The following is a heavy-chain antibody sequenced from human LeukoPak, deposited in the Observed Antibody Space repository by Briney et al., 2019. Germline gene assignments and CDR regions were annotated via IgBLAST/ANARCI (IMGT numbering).Heavy chain of an antibody. Sequence: ASVKVSCKASGYTFTSYDINWVRRATGQGLEWMGWMNPNSGNTGYAQKFQGRVTMTRNTSISTAYMELSSLRSEDTAVYYCARGVVVPAATNFDYWGQGTLVTVSS. CDR3: ARGVVVPAATNFDY. CDR2: MNPNSGNT. V-gene: IGHV1-8*02. D-gene: IGHD2-2*01. CDR1: GYTFTSYD. J-gene: IGHJ4*02.